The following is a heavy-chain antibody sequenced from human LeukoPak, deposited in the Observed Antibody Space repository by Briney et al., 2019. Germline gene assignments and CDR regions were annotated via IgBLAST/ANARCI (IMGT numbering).Heavy chain of an antibody. CDR1: GYTFTSYY. J-gene: IGHJ2*01. CDR2: INPSGGST. Sequence: ASVKVSCKASGYTFTSYYMHWVRQAPGQGLEWMGIINPSGGSTSYAQKFQGRVTMTRDTSTSTVYMELSSLRSEDTAVYYRARRATTVSSEIHWYFDLWGRGTLVTVSS. V-gene: IGHV1-46*03. CDR3: ARRATTVSSEIHWYFDL. D-gene: IGHD4-11*01.